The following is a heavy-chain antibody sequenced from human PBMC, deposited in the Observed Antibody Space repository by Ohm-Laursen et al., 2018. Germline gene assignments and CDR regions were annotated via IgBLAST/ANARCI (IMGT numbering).Heavy chain of an antibody. V-gene: IGHV3-7*01. CDR1: GFTFSSYA. J-gene: IGHJ4*02. D-gene: IGHD6-13*01. CDR3: ARATSTAGTSYFDY. CDR2: IQRDGSEK. Sequence: SLRLSCTASGFTFSSYAMSWVRQAPGKGLEWVAKIQRDGSEKYYVDSVTGRFTISRDNAKNSMYLQMNSLRAEDTALYYCARATSTAGTSYFDYWGQGILVTVSS.